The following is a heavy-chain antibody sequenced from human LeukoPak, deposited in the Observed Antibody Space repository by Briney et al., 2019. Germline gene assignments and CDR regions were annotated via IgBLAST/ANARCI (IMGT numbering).Heavy chain of an antibody. D-gene: IGHD3-22*01. CDR1: GGSFSGYY. V-gene: IGHV4-59*08. Sequence: SETLSLTCAVYGGSFSGYYWSWIRQPPGKGLEWIGYIYYSGSTNYNPSLKSRVTISVDTSKNQFSLKLSSVTAADTAVYYCARHLRLFVNYYYGMDVWGQGTTVTVSS. CDR2: IYYSGST. J-gene: IGHJ6*02. CDR3: ARHLRLFVNYYYGMDV.